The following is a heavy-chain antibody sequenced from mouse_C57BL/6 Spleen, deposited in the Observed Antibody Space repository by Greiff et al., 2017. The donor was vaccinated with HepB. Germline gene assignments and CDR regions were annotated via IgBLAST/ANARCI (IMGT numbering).Heavy chain of an antibody. CDR3: ARRGYGSSPWFAY. D-gene: IGHD1-1*01. V-gene: IGHV1-85*01. Sequence: VQRVESGPELVKPGASVKLSCKASGYTFTSYDINWVKQRPGQGLEWIGWIYPRDGSTKYNEKFKGKATLTVDTSSSTAYMELHSLTSEDSAVYFCARRGYGSSPWFAYWGQGTLVTVSA. CDR1: GYTFTSYD. J-gene: IGHJ3*01. CDR2: IYPRDGST.